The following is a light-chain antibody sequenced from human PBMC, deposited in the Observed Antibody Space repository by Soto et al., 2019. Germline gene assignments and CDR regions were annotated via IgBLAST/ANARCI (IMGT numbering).Light chain of an antibody. J-gene: IGKJ4*01. CDR1: PSVTSN. Sequence: EIVLTQSPATLSLSPGERATLSCRASPSVTSNLAWYQQALGQAPRLLIYDASSFSDNGPGTDFTLAISSLDSEDFAVYDCQQRCNWRPTFGGGTKSEIE. CDR2: DAS. V-gene: IGKV3-11*01. CDR3: QQRCNWRPT.